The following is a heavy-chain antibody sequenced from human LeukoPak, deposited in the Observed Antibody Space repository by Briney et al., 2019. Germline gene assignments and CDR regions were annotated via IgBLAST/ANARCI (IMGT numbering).Heavy chain of an antibody. Sequence: GGSLRLSCAASGFTFSSYAMSWVRQAPGEGLEWVSGISGSGGSTYYADSVKGRFTISRDNSKNTLYLQMNSLRAEDTAVYYCAKDRESTVTPFDYWGQGTLVTVSS. V-gene: IGHV3-23*01. J-gene: IGHJ4*02. CDR1: GFTFSSYA. D-gene: IGHD4-17*01. CDR3: AKDRESTVTPFDY. CDR2: ISGSGGST.